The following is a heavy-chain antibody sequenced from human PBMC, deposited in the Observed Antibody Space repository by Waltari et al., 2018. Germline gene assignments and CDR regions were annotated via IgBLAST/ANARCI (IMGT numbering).Heavy chain of an antibody. V-gene: IGHV4-30-4*08. J-gene: IGHJ4*02. D-gene: IGHD3-22*01. CDR2: IYYSGST. Sequence: QVQLQESGPGLVKPSQTLSLTCTVSGGSISSGDYYWSWIRPPPGTGLEWIGYIYYSGSTYYNPSLKSRVTISVDTSKNQFSLKLSSVTAADTAVYYCAREVGYYYDSSGYGYYFDYWGQGTLVTVSS. CDR1: GGSISSGDYY. CDR3: AREVGYYYDSSGYGYYFDY.